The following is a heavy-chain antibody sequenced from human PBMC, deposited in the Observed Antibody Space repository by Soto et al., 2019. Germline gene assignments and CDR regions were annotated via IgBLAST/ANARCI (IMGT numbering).Heavy chain of an antibody. D-gene: IGHD3-3*01. V-gene: IGHV1-3*01. J-gene: IGHJ2*01. CDR3: ARGWSRYWYFEL. CDR2: ITAGNGNT. Sequence: QVQLVQSGAEVKKPGASVKVSCKASGYTFTNYAMPLVRQAPGQRLEWMGWITAGNGNTKYSQKFKGRVTITRDTSARTDYMELSSLRSEDTAVDYCARGWSRYWYFELWGRGTLVTVSS. CDR1: GYTFTNYA.